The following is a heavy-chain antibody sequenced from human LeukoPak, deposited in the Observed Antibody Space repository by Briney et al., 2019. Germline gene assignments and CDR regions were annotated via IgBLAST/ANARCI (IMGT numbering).Heavy chain of an antibody. CDR1: GGSFSGYY. D-gene: IGHD5-12*01. CDR3: ARDRTVDIVATMSAGFDP. J-gene: IGHJ5*02. V-gene: IGHV4-34*01. CDR2: INHSGST. Sequence: SETLSLTCAVYGGSFSGYYWSWIRQPPGKGLEWIGEINHSGSTNYNPSLKSRVTISVDKSKNQFSLKLSSVTAADTAVYYCARDRTVDIVATMSAGFDPWGQGTLVTVSS.